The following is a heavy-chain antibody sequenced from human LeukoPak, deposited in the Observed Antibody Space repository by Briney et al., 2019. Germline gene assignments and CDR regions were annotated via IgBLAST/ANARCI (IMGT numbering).Heavy chain of an antibody. CDR2: IRYDGKSQ. CDR3: ARDHSGSYYEVDY. CDR1: GFTFSNYG. D-gene: IGHD1-26*01. Sequence: PGGSLRLSCAASGFTFSNYGMHWVRQAPGKGLEWVAYIRYDGKSQNYADSVKGRFTISRDNSKNTLYLQMNSLRAEDTAVYYCARDHSGSYYEVDYWGQGTLVTVSS. J-gene: IGHJ4*02. V-gene: IGHV3-30*02.